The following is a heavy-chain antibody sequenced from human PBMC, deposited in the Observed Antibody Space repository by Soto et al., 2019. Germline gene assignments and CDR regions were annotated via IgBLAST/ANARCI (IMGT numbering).Heavy chain of an antibody. D-gene: IGHD3-10*01. J-gene: IGHJ3*02. Sequence: SETLSLTCTVSGGSISSYYWSWIRQPPGKGLEWIGYIYYSGSTNYNPSLKSRFTISVDTPKNQFSLKLSSVTAADTAVYYFARNTLYYYGSGSYYRYAFDIWGQGTMVTVSS. CDR2: IYYSGST. CDR1: GGSISSYY. CDR3: ARNTLYYYGSGSYYRYAFDI. V-gene: IGHV4-59*08.